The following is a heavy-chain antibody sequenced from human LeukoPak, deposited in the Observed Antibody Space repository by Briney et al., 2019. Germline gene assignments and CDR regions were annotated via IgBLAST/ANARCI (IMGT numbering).Heavy chain of an antibody. J-gene: IGHJ4*02. CDR2: INPKSGGT. Sequence: ASVKVSCKASGYTFTGYYLHWVRQAPGQGPEWMGWINPKSGGTEYAQKFQDRVTMTRDTSISTAYMELSRLRSDDTAVYYCARALNWNPSIKYWGQGTLVTVSS. CDR3: ARALNWNPSIKY. V-gene: IGHV1-2*02. D-gene: IGHD1-20*01. CDR1: GYTFTGYY.